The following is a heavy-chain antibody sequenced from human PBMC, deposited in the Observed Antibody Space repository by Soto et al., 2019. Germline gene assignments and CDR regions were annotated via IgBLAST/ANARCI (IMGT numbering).Heavy chain of an antibody. V-gene: IGHV5-51*01. J-gene: IGHJ3*02. CDR1: GSSFTSYW. Sequence: GESLKISCKGSGSSFTSYWIGWVRQMPGKGLEWMGIIYTGDSDSRYSPSIQGQVNVTADKSTSPAYLQWSSLKASDTAMYYCARPAYEFWSGSRDAFDIWGQGTMVTVSS. CDR2: IYTGDSDS. CDR3: ARPAYEFWSGSRDAFDI. D-gene: IGHD3-3*01.